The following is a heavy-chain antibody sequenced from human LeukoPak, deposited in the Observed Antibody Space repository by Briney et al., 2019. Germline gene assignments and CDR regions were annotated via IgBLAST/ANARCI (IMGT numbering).Heavy chain of an antibody. J-gene: IGHJ4*02. V-gene: IGHV4-39*02. CDR2: IYYSGST. CDR3: ATSEGGGFFDY. CDR1: GGSISSSSYY. Sequence: SETLSLTCTVSGGSISSSSYYWGWIRQPPGKGLEWIGSIYYSGSTYYNPSLKSRVTISVDTSKNHFSLKLRSVSAADTATYYCATSEGGGFFDYWGQGTPVTVSS. D-gene: IGHD4-23*01.